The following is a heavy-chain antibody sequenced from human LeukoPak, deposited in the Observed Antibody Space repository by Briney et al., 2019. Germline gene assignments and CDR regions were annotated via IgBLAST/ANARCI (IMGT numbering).Heavy chain of an antibody. Sequence: SETLSLTCTVSGGSISDNYWSWIRQPPGKGLEWIGYAYHSGHTNYNSSLKSRVTMSLDTSKSQFSLRLSSVTAADTAVYFCARHPFATPFDYWGPGTLVTVSS. CDR2: AYHSGHT. J-gene: IGHJ4*02. CDR3: ARHPFATPFDY. V-gene: IGHV4-59*08. D-gene: IGHD2-15*01. CDR1: GGSISDNY.